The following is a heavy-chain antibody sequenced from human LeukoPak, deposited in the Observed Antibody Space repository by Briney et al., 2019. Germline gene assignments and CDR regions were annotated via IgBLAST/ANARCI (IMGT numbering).Heavy chain of an antibody. J-gene: IGHJ4*02. Sequence: GGSLRLSCAASGFTFSYAWMSWVRQAPGKGLEWVAFIRYDGSNKYYADSVKGRFTISRDNSKNTLYLQMNSLRAEDTAVYYCANEDEGYSWGQGTLVTVSS. D-gene: IGHD5-24*01. V-gene: IGHV3-30*02. CDR1: GFTFSYAW. CDR3: ANEDEGYS. CDR2: IRYDGSNK.